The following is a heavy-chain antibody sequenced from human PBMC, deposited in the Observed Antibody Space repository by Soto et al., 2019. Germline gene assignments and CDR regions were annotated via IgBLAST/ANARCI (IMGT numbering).Heavy chain of an antibody. V-gene: IGHV4-34*01. D-gene: IGHD1-1*01. CDR1: GGSFSGYY. Sequence: PSETLSLTCAVYGGSFSGYYWSWIRQPPGKGLEWIGEINHSGSTNYNPSLKSRVTISVDTSKNQFSLKLSSVTAADTVVYYCARPYTTQQYYYNYMDVWGKGTTVTVSS. CDR2: INHSGST. J-gene: IGHJ6*03. CDR3: ARPYTTQQYYYNYMDV.